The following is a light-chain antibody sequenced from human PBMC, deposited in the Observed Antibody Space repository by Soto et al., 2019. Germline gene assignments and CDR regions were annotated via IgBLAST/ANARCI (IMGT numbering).Light chain of an antibody. Sequence: EIVLTQSPGTLSLSPGERATLSCRASQSVSSYLAWYPQKPGQAPRLLIYDASTRATGISARFSGSGSGTDFTLTISSLEPADFAVYYCQQRSNWPVTFGQGTKVEVK. J-gene: IGKJ1*01. V-gene: IGKV3-11*01. CDR1: QSVSSY. CDR3: QQRSNWPVT. CDR2: DAS.